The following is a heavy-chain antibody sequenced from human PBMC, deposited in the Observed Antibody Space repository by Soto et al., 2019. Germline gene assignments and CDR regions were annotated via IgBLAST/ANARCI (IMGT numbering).Heavy chain of an antibody. CDR1: GFTFSSYA. J-gene: IGHJ4*02. Sequence: EVPILQSGGGLLQPGGSLRLSFAASGFTFSSYAMSWVRQAPGKGLEWVSIISGSGSSTYYADSVKGRFTISRDNSKNTLYLQMNSLGAEDTAVYYCAKRSTVSGLHYVDYWGQGTLVTVSS. V-gene: IGHV3-23*01. CDR3: AKRSTVSGLHYVDY. D-gene: IGHD4-17*01. CDR2: ISGSGSST.